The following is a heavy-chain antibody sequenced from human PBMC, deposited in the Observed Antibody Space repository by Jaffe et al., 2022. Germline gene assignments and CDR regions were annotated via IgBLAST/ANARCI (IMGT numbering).Heavy chain of an antibody. V-gene: IGHV3-23*01. CDR1: GFTFGSYV. J-gene: IGHJ4*02. Sequence: EVQLLESGGGLVQPGGSLRLSCAASGFTFGSYVMSWVRQAPGKGLEWVASISAYAGNTYYAESVKGRFTISRDTSENTLFLQMNSLRDEDTAVYYCARKVPVAELGAPDFPFDYWGQGTRVTVSS. D-gene: IGHD2-2*01. CDR2: ISAYAGNT. CDR3: ARKVPVAELGAPDFPFDY.